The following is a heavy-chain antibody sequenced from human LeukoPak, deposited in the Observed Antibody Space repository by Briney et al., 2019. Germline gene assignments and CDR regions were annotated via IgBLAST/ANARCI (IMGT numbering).Heavy chain of an antibody. Sequence: GGSLRLSCAASGFTFSSYWMSWVRQAPGKGLEWVANIKQDGSEKYYVDSVKGRFTISRDNAKNSLYLQMNSLRAEDTAVYYCARHWGVDIVATISAFDIWGHGTMVTVSS. J-gene: IGHJ3*02. D-gene: IGHD5-12*01. V-gene: IGHV3-7*01. CDR1: GFTFSSYW. CDR3: ARHWGVDIVATISAFDI. CDR2: IKQDGSEK.